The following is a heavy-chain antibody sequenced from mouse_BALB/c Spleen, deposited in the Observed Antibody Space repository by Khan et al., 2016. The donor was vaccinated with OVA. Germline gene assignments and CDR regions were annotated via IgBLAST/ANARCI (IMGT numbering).Heavy chain of an antibody. D-gene: IGHD1-1*01. CDR3: ASENYYWYYFDY. CDR2: ISYSGVT. J-gene: IGHJ2*01. CDR1: GYSITSGYA. V-gene: IGHV3-2*02. Sequence: EVQLQESGPGLVKPSQSLSLTCTVTGYSITSGYAWNWIRQFPGNKLEWMGYISYSGVTSYTPSLKSRISITRDPSKNQFFLQLNSVTTEDTATYSCASENYYWYYFDYWGQGTTLTVSS.